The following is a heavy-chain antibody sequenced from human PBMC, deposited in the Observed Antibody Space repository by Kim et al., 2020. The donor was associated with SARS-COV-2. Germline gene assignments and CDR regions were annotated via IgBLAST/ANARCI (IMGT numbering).Heavy chain of an antibody. Sequence: GGSLRLSCAASGFTFSSYWMHWVRQAPGKGLVWVSRINSDGSSTSYADSVKGRFTISRDNAKNTMYLQMNSLRAEDTAVYYCASLYYYGSGTRGGFIDYWGQGTLVTVSS. CDR1: GFTFSSYW. CDR2: INSDGSST. J-gene: IGHJ4*02. V-gene: IGHV3-74*01. CDR3: ASLYYYGSGTRGGFIDY. D-gene: IGHD3-10*01.